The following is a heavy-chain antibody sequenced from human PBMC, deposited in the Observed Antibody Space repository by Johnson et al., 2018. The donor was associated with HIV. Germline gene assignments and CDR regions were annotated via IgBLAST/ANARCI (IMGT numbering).Heavy chain of an antibody. CDR1: GFTFSSYW. Sequence: MQLVESGGGLVQPGGSLRLSCAASGFTFSSYWMHWVRQAPGKGLVWVSRINSDGSSTSYADSVKGRFTISRDNAKNTLYLQMNSLRAEDTAVYYCARAEGLTGRNAFDIWGQGTMVTVSS. J-gene: IGHJ3*02. CDR3: ARAEGLTGRNAFDI. CDR2: INSDGSST. D-gene: IGHD1-20*01. V-gene: IGHV3-74*02.